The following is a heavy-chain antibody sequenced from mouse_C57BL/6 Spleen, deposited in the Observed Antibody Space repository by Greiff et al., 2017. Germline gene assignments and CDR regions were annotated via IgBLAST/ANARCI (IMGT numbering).Heavy chain of an antibody. J-gene: IGHJ4*01. Sequence: VKLMESGPELVKPGASVKISCKASGYAFSSSWMNWVKQRPGKGLEWIGRIYPGDGDTNYNGKFKGKATLTADKSSSTAYMQLSSLTSEDSAVYFCARYDGYHVGYAMDYWGQGTSVTVSS. CDR2: IYPGDGDT. CDR1: GYAFSSSW. D-gene: IGHD2-3*01. V-gene: IGHV1-82*01. CDR3: ARYDGYHVGYAMDY.